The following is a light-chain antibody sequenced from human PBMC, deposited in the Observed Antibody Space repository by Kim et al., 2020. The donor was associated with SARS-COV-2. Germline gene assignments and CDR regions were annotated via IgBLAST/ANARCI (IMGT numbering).Light chain of an antibody. CDR1: SGHSSNP. V-gene: IGLV4-69*01. CDR2: LNSDGSH. J-gene: IGLJ3*02. Sequence: ASVKLTCTLSSGHSSNPIAWHQQQAEKGPRYLMTLNSDGSHSKGDGIPDHFSGSSSGAERYLTISGLQSDDEADYYCQTWGTGIWVFGGETQLTVL. CDR3: QTWGTGIWV.